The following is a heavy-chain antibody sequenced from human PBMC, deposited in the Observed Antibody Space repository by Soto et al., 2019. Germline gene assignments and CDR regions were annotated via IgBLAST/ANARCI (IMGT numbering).Heavy chain of an antibody. J-gene: IGHJ4*02. CDR2: IIPIFGTA. V-gene: IGHV1-69*13. CDR1: GGTFSSYA. D-gene: IGHD6-13*01. Sequence: GASVKVSCKASGGTFSSYAISWVRQAPGQGLEWMGEIIPIFGTANYAQKFQGRVTITADESTSTAYMELSSLRSEDTAVYYCARDGRIAAAGVFDYWGQGTLVTVSS. CDR3: ARDGRIAAAGVFDY.